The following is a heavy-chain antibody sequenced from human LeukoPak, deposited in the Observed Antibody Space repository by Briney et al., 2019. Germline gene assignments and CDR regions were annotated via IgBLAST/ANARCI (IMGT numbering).Heavy chain of an antibody. CDR2: ISTSGTII. D-gene: IGHD5-18*01. CDR3: ARDSGHVDTAMAHDY. J-gene: IGHJ4*02. V-gene: IGHV3-48*03. CDR1: GFTFSSYA. Sequence: GGSLRLSCAASGFTFSSYAMHWVRQAPGKGLEWVSYISTSGTIIYYADSVKGRFTISRDNAKNSLYLQMNSLRAEDTAVYYCARDSGHVDTAMAHDYWGQGTLVTVSS.